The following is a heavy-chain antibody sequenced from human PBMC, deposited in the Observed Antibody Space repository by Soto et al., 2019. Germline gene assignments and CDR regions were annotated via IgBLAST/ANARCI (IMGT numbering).Heavy chain of an antibody. D-gene: IGHD2-2*01. CDR2: INPKGDGK. V-gene: IGHV1-2*07. CDR3: ASVPLSYTNNEYLEH. Sequence: QVQMVQSGSEVKKPGASVKISCKASEQTITGHYIQWVRQAPGQGLEWMGWINPKGDGKKYAHHFQGRITVTRDTSINTCYMELRALTSDDTAVYYCASVPLSYTNNEYLEHWGQGTLVTVSS. J-gene: IGHJ4*02. CDR1: EQTITGHY.